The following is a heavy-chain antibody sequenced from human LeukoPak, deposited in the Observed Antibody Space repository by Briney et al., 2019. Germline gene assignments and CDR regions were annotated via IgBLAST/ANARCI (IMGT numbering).Heavy chain of an antibody. V-gene: IGHV1-18*01. J-gene: IGHJ6*03. Sequence: ASVKVSCKASGYTFTSYGISWVRQAPGQGLEWMGWISAYNANTNYAQKLQGRVTMTTDTSTSSAYMELRSLRSDDTGVYYCARGVAVVAATPYGYYYYMDVWGKGTTVTVSS. CDR1: GYTFTSYG. D-gene: IGHD2-15*01. CDR3: ARGVAVVAATPYGYYYYMDV. CDR2: ISAYNANT.